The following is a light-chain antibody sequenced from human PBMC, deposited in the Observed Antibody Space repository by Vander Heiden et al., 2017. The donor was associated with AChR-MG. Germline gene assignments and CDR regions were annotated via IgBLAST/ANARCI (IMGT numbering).Light chain of an antibody. Sequence: QSALTQPRSVSGSPGQSVTISCTGTSSDVGNYKYVSWYQQHPGKAPKLMISDVSERPSGVPDRFSGSKSGNTASLTISGLQAEDEADYYCCSYAGTYTWVFGGGTTLSVL. J-gene: IGLJ3*02. CDR1: SSDVGNYKY. CDR3: CSYAGTYTWV. CDR2: DVS. V-gene: IGLV2-11*01.